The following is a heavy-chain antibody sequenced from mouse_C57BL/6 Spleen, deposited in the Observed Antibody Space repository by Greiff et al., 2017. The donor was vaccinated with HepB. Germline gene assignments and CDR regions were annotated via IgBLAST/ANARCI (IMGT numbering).Heavy chain of an antibody. CDR2: ILPGSGST. CDR3: ARRQGIYYGSRAMDY. J-gene: IGHJ4*01. CDR1: GYTFTGYW. D-gene: IGHD1-1*01. Sequence: QVQLKQSGAELMKPGASVKLSCKATGYTFTGYWIEWVKQRPGHGLEWIGEILPGSGSTNYTEKFKGKATFTADTSANTAYMQLSSLTTEDSAIYYGARRQGIYYGSRAMDYWGQGTSVTVSS. V-gene: IGHV1-9*01.